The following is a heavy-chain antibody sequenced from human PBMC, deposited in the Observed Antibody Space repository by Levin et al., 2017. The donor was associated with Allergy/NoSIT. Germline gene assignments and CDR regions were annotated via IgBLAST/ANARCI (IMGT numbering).Heavy chain of an antibody. CDR2: ISGGGGTT. CDR1: GFTFSSYA. V-gene: IGHV3-23*01. D-gene: IGHD3-22*01. CDR3: AKSADYYESSGYDY. Sequence: GESLKISCAASGFTFSSYAMSWVRQAPGKGLEWVSAISGGGGTTYNADSVKGRFTISRDNSKNTLYLQMNSLRAEDTAVYYCAKSADYYESSGYDYWGQGTLVTVSS. J-gene: IGHJ4*02.